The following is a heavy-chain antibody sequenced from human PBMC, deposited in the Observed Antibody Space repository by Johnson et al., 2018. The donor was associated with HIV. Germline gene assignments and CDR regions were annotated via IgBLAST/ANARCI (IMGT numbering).Heavy chain of an antibody. D-gene: IGHD6-13*01. CDR1: GFTFSSYG. CDR3: AKELGIPSSWYRGAFDI. Sequence: QMQLVESGGGVVQPGGSLRLSCAESGFTFSSYGMHWVRQAPGKGLEWVAFIRYDGSNKYYADSVKGRFTISRDNSKNTLYLQMNSLRAEDTAVYYCAKELGIPSSWYRGAFDIWGQGTMVTVSS. CDR2: IRYDGSNK. J-gene: IGHJ3*02. V-gene: IGHV3-30*02.